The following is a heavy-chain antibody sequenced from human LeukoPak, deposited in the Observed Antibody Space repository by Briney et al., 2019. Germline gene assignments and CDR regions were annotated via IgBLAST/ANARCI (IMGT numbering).Heavy chain of an antibody. J-gene: IGHJ5*02. D-gene: IGHD3-22*01. CDR3: ARVFGGYYDSSGYRWFDP. Sequence: GASVKVSCKASGYTFTGYYMHWVRQAPGQGLEWMGWINPNSGGTNCAQKLQGRVTMTTDTSTSTAYMELKSLRSDDTAVYYCARVFGGYYDSSGYRWFDPWGQGTLVTVSS. V-gene: IGHV1-2*02. CDR2: INPNSGGT. CDR1: GYTFTGYY.